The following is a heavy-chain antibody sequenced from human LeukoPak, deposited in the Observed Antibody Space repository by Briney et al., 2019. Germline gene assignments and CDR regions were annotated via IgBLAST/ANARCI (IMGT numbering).Heavy chain of an antibody. CDR2: INHSGST. V-gene: IGHV4-34*01. Sequence: SETLSLTCAVYGGSFSGYYWSWIRQPPGKGLEWIGEINHSGSTNYNPSLKSRVTMSVDTSKNQFSLKLSSVTAADTAVYYCARDKGYCSGGSCYNYNWFDPWGQGTLVTVSS. D-gene: IGHD2-15*01. CDR1: GGSFSGYY. J-gene: IGHJ5*02. CDR3: ARDKGYCSGGSCYNYNWFDP.